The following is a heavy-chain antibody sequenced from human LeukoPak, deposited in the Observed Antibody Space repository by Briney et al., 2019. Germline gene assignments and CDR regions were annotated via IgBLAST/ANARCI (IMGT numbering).Heavy chain of an antibody. Sequence: SETLSLTCTVSGGSISGFYWSWIRQPAGKGLEWIGRIFTSGSTNYNPSLNSRVTMSVDTSKSQFSLKLTSVTAADTAVYYCARAVAGAHYYYYYYMDVWGKGTTVTVSS. CDR1: GGSISGFY. CDR2: IFTSGST. CDR3: ARAVAGAHYYYYYYMDV. J-gene: IGHJ6*03. D-gene: IGHD6-19*01. V-gene: IGHV4-4*07.